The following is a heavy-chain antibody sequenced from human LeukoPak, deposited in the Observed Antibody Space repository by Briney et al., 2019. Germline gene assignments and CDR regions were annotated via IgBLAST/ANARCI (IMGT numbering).Heavy chain of an antibody. Sequence: SETLSLTCTVSGGSISSYYWSWIRQPPGKGLEWIGEINHSGSTNYNPSLKSRVTISVDTSKNQFSLKLSSVTAADTAVYYCARGGEQPPFDYWGQGTLVTVSS. CDR2: INHSGST. V-gene: IGHV4-34*01. CDR1: GGSISSYY. CDR3: ARGGEQPPFDY. J-gene: IGHJ4*02. D-gene: IGHD3-10*01.